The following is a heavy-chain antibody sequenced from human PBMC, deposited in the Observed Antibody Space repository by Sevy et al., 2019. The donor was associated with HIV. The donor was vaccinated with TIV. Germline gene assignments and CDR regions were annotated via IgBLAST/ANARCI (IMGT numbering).Heavy chain of an antibody. CDR2: ISGSGDNT. J-gene: IGHJ3*02. CDR3: AKGITMMLLVLDAIDI. Sequence: GGSLRLSCAASGFTFSSFAMTWVRQAPGKGLEWVSGISGSGDNTYYADSVKGRFTNSRDNSKNTLDLQMNGLRAEDTAVYYCAKGITMMLLVLDAIDIWGQGTMVTVSS. CDR1: GFTFSSFA. D-gene: IGHD3-22*01. V-gene: IGHV3-23*01.